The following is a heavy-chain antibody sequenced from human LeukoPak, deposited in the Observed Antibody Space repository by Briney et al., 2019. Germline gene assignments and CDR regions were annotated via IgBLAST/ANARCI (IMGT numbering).Heavy chain of an antibody. D-gene: IGHD6-13*01. CDR3: ARVIAAAIDY. Sequence: GESLRLSCAASGFTFTTYWMSWVRQAPGKGLEWVANIKQDGTERYYVDSVKGRFTISRDNAKNSLYLQMNSLRAEDTAVYYCARVIAAAIDYWGQGTLVTVSS. J-gene: IGHJ4*02. V-gene: IGHV3-7*04. CDR2: IKQDGTER. CDR1: GFTFTTYW.